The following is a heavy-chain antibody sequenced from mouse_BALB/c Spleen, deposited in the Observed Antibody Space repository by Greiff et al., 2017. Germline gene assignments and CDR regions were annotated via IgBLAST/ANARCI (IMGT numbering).Heavy chain of an antibody. CDR1: GFSLTSYG. CDR2: IWAGGST. CDR3: AKYGNYLAY. Sequence: QVQLQQSGPGLVAPSQSLSITCTVSGFSLTSYGVHWVRQPPGKGLEWLGVIWAGGSTNYNSALMSRLSISKDNSKSQVFLKMNSLQTDDTAMYYCAKYGNYLAYWGQGTLVTVSA. V-gene: IGHV2-9*02. J-gene: IGHJ3*01. D-gene: IGHD2-1*01.